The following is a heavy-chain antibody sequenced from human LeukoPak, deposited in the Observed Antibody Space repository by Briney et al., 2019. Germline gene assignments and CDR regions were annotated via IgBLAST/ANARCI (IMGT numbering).Heavy chain of an antibody. J-gene: IGHJ6*03. V-gene: IGHV3-7*01. D-gene: IGHD6-19*01. Sequence: GGSLRLSCAASGFTFSSYWMSWVRQAPGKGREWVANIKQDGSEKYYVDSVKGRFTISRDSAKNSLYLQMNGLRADDTAVYYCARGPTSGSYYYYMDVWGRGTTVTISS. CDR2: IKQDGSEK. CDR3: ARGPTSGSYYYYMDV. CDR1: GFTFSSYW.